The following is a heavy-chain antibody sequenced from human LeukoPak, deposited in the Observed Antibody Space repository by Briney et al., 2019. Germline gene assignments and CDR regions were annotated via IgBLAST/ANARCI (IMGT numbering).Heavy chain of an antibody. CDR1: GFTFSSYG. D-gene: IGHD3-16*02. V-gene: IGHV3-30*18. J-gene: IGHJ4*02. CDR2: ISYDGSNK. CDR3: AKDRGREITFGGVIVYYFDY. Sequence: GGSLRLSCAASGFTFSSYGMHWVRQAPGKGLEWVAVISYDGSNKYYADSVKGRFTISRDNSKNTLHLQMNSLRAEDTAVYYCAKDRGREITFGGVIVYYFDYWGQGTQVTVSS.